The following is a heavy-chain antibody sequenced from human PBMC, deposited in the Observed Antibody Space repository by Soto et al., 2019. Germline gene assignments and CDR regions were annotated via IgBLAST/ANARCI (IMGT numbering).Heavy chain of an antibody. V-gene: IGHV4-59*01. CDR3: ASGLVTTLHY. CDR1: GGSISSNY. Sequence: SEALSLTCTVSGGSISSNYWSWIRQPPGKGLEWIGYMSNTGSTVYNPSFKSRVTISVDTSKNQFSLKLNSVTAADTAVYYCASGLVTTLHYWGQGTLVTVSS. D-gene: IGHD4-17*01. CDR2: MSNTGST. J-gene: IGHJ4*02.